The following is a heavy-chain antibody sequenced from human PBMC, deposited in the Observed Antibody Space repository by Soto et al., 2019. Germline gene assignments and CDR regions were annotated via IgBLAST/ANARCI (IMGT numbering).Heavy chain of an antibody. J-gene: IGHJ5*02. V-gene: IGHV4-61*08. D-gene: IGHD2-15*01. CDR1: GGSVSSGDYY. CDR3: ARGSPYCSGGSCYSGSWFDP. Sequence: ETLSLTCTVSGGSVSSGDYYWSWIRQPPGKGLEWIGYIYYSGSTNYNPSLKSRVTISVDTSKNQFSLKLSSVTAADTAVYYCARGSPYCSGGSCYSGSWFDPWGQGTLVTVSS. CDR2: IYYSGST.